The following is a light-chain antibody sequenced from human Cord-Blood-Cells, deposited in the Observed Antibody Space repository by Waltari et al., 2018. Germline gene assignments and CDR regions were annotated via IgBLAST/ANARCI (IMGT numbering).Light chain of an antibody. CDR2: GKN. CDR1: SLRSYY. V-gene: IGLV3-19*01. Sequence: SSELTQDPAVSVALGQTVRITCQGDSLRSYYASWYQQKPRQAPVLVIYGKNNRPSGIPDRFSGSSSKNTASLTITGAQAEDEADYYCNSRDSSGNHLGVFGGGTKLTVL. J-gene: IGLJ3*02. CDR3: NSRDSSGNHLGV.